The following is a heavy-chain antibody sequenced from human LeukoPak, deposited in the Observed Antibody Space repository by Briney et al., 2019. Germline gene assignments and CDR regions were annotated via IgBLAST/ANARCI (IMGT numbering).Heavy chain of an antibody. D-gene: IGHD3-3*01. V-gene: IGHV3-23*01. CDR1: GFTFSSYA. CDR2: ISGSGGST. J-gene: IGHJ4*02. Sequence: GGSLRLSCAASGFTFSSYAMSWVRQAPGKGLEWVSAISGSGGSTYYADSVKGRFTISRDNSKNTLYLKMNSLRAEDTAVYYCAKPYYDFWSGYSARDYWGQGTLVTVSS. CDR3: AKPYYDFWSGYSARDY.